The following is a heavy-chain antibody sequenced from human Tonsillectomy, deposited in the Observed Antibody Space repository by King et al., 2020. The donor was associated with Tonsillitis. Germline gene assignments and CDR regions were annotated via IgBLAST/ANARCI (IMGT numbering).Heavy chain of an antibody. V-gene: IGHV3-30*04. CDR1: GFTFSSYA. CDR3: ASVYVRSGYLDY. CDR2: ISYDGSNK. Sequence: VQLVESGGGVVQPGRSLRLSCAASGFTFSSYAMHWVRQAPGKGLEWVAVISYDGSNKYYADSVKGRFTISRDNSKNTLYLQMNSLRAEDTAVYYCASVYVRSGYLDYWGQGTLVTVSS. D-gene: IGHD3-22*01. J-gene: IGHJ4*02.